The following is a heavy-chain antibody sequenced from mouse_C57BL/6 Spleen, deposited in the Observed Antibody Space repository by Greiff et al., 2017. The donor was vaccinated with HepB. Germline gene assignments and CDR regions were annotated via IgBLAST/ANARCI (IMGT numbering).Heavy chain of an antibody. CDR1: GYTFTSYW. CDR2: IYPGSGST. Sequence: QVQLQQPGAELVKPGASVKMSCKASGYTFTSYWITWVKQRPGQGLEWIGDIYPGSGSTNYNEKFKSKATLTVDTSSSTAYMQLSSLTSEDSAVYYCARSGSTVVEDGFGYWGQGTLVSVSA. V-gene: IGHV1-55*01. J-gene: IGHJ3*01. CDR3: ARSGSTVVEDGFGY. D-gene: IGHD1-1*01.